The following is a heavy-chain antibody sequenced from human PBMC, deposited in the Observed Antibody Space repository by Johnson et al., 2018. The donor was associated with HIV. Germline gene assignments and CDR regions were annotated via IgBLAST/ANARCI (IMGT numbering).Heavy chain of an antibody. CDR3: ATGFSTGNDAFDF. V-gene: IGHV3-30*04. Sequence: QVQLVESGGGVVQPGRSLRLSCAASGFTFSSYAMHWVRQAPGKGLEWVAVISYDGSNKYYADSVKGRFTISRDNAKNSLYLQMNSLRAEDTAVYYCATGFSTGNDAFDFWGQGTMVTVS. CDR1: GFTFSSYA. D-gene: IGHD2-2*01. CDR2: ISYDGSNK. J-gene: IGHJ3*01.